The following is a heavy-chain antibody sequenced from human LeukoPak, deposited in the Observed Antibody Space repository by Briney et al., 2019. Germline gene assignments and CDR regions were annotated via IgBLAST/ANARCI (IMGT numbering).Heavy chain of an antibody. V-gene: IGHV4-34*01. D-gene: IGHD3-10*01. J-gene: IGHJ4*02. CDR1: GGSFSGYY. CDR2: INHSGST. CDR3: ARGGYYGSGSYYKNFDY. Sequence: PSETLSLTCAVYGGSFSGYYWSWIRQPPGKGLEWLGEINHSGSTNYNPSLKSRVTISVDTSKNQFSLKLSSVTAADTAVYYCARGGYYGSGSYYKNFDYWGQGTLVTVSS.